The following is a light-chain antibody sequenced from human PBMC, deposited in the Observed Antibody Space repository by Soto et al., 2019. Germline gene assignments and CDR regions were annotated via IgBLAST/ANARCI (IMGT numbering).Light chain of an antibody. CDR3: QQSYSTPRT. Sequence: DIQMTQSPSSLSASVGDRGTITCRASQGIRNYLGWFQQKTGTAPKLLIYKASTLKSGVQSRFSGSGSGTDFTLTISSLQPEDFANYYCQQSYSTPRTFGQGTKVDI. V-gene: IGKV1-39*01. J-gene: IGKJ1*01. CDR2: KAS. CDR1: QGIRNY.